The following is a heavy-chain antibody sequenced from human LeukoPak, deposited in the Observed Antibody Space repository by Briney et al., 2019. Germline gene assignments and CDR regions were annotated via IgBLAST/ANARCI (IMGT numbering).Heavy chain of an antibody. CDR1: GFTFSDYY. Sequence: GGSLRLSCAASGFTFSDYYMSWIRQAPGKGLEWVSYISSSGSTIYYADSVKGRFTISRDNAKNSLYLQMNSLRAEDTAVYYCARFVPNSTSCCNFDYWGQGTLVTVSS. CDR2: ISSSGSTI. J-gene: IGHJ4*02. CDR3: ARFVPNSTSCCNFDY. D-gene: IGHD2-2*01. V-gene: IGHV3-11*01.